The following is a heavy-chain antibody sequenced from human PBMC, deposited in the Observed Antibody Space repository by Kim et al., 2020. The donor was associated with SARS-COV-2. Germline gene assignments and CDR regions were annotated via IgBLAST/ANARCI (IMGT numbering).Heavy chain of an antibody. CDR1: GFTFSNAW. J-gene: IGHJ6*02. CDR3: TTASTTVTFPRGGYYGMDV. D-gene: IGHD4-17*01. CDR2: IKSKTDGGTT. V-gene: IGHV3-15*01. Sequence: GGSLRLSCAASGFTFSNAWMSWVRQAPGKGLESVGRIKSKTDGGTTDYAAPVKGRFTISRDDSKNTLYLQMNSLKTEDTAVYYCTTASTTVTFPRGGYYGMDVWGQGTTVTVSS.